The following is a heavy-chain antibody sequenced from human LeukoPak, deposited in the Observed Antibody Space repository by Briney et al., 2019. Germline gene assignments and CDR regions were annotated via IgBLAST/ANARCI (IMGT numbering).Heavy chain of an antibody. CDR3: ARASSDATAMATAFAY. CDR2: ITPICGTA. J-gene: IGHJ4*02. CDR1: GGTFSNYA. V-gene: IGHV1-69*13. D-gene: IGHD5-18*01. Sequence: ASVKVSCKASGGTFSNYAINRLRQAPGQGLEWMGGITPICGTANYVQKFQGRVTITSDDSTSTAYMELSRLRSEDTAIYYCARASSDATAMATAFAYWGQGTLVIVSS.